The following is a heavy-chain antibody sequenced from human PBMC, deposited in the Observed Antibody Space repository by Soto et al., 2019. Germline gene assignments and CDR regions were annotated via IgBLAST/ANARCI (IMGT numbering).Heavy chain of an antibody. D-gene: IGHD4-17*01. CDR3: ARDFDYGDIGAFDI. V-gene: IGHV3-7*01. CDR1: GFTFSSYW. CDR2: IKQDGSEK. J-gene: IGHJ3*02. Sequence: GGSLRLSCAASGFTFSSYWMSWVRQAPGKGLEWVTNIKQDGSEKYYVDSVKGRFTISRDNAKNSLYLQMNSLRAEDTAVYYCARDFDYGDIGAFDIWGKATMVPVSS.